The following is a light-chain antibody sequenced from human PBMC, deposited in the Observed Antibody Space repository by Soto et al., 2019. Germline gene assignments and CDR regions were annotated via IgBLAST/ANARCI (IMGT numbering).Light chain of an antibody. CDR2: WAS. Sequence: DFVLTQSPNSLAVSLGERATINCKSSQSVLYRSNNMNYLAWYQQKPGQPPKALIYWASTRESGVPDRFSGSGSGTDFTLTTSSLQAEDVAVYYCQQYYTTPWTFGQGTKVDIK. CDR1: QSVLYRSNNMNY. V-gene: IGKV4-1*01. CDR3: QQYYTTPWT. J-gene: IGKJ1*01.